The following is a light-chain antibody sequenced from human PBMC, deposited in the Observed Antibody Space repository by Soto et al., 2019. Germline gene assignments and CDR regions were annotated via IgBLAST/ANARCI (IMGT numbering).Light chain of an antibody. CDR2: DAN. J-gene: IGLJ3*02. CDR3: CSYAGSVTWV. Sequence: QSALTQPRSVSGSPGQSVTISCTGTTGDVGAYNFVSWYQLHPGKAPKLMIYDANKRPSGVPDRFSASKSGNTASLTISGLQAEDEADYYCCSYAGSVTWVFGGGTKLTVL. CDR1: TGDVGAYNF. V-gene: IGLV2-11*01.